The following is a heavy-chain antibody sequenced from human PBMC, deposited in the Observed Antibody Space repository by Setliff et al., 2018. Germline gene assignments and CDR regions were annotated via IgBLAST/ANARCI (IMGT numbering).Heavy chain of an antibody. CDR2: IIPILGIA. V-gene: IGHV1-69*04. Sequence: SVKVSCKASGGTFSSYTISWVRQAPGQGLEWMGRIIPILGIANYAQKFQGRVTITADKSTSTAYMELSSLRSEDTAVYYCARDISLGKAAVWFGELKGWFGPWGQGTLVPVSS. J-gene: IGHJ5*02. CDR3: ARDISLGKAAVWFGELKGWFGP. D-gene: IGHD3-10*01. CDR1: GGTFSSYT.